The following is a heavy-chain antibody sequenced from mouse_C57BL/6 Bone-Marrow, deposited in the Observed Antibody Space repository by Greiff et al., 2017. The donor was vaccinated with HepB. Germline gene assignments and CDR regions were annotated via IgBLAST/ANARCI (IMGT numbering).Heavy chain of an antibody. D-gene: IGHD1-1*01. CDR3: AREGSTVVFDY. CDR1: GFTFSGYG. CDR2: ISSGSGTI. V-gene: IGHV5-17*01. Sequence: EVKLMESGGGLVKPGGSLKLSCAASGFTFSGYGMHWVRQAPGKGLEWVAYISSGSGTIYYADTVKGRFTISRDTAKNTLFLQMTSLRSEDTAMYYCAREGSTVVFDYWGQGTTLTVSS. J-gene: IGHJ2*01.